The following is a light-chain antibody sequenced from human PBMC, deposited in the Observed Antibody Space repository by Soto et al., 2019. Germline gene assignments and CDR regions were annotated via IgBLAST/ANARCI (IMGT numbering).Light chain of an antibody. Sequence: QPVLTQPPSASGTPGQRVTISCSGSSSNIGSNYVYWYQQLPGTAPKLLIYRNNQRPSGVPDRFSCSKSGTSASLAISGLRVEDGGGYYCAAWDDSLSGVVFGGGTKVTVL. J-gene: IGLJ3*02. CDR1: SSNIGSNY. CDR3: AAWDDSLSGVV. CDR2: RNN. V-gene: IGLV1-47*01.